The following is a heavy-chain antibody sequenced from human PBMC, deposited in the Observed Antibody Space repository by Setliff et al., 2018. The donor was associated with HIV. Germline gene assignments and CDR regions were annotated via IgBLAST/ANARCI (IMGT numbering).Heavy chain of an antibody. CDR2: ISGRGGST. V-gene: IGHV3-23*01. CDR3: ARDHGGKDY. CDR1: GFTFSSYA. Sequence: GGSLRLSCAASGFTFSSYAMSWVRQAPGKGLEWVSAISGRGGSTFYADSVKGRFTISRDNAKNSLYLRMNSLRVDDTAVYYCARDHGGKDYWGQGTLVTVSS. J-gene: IGHJ4*02.